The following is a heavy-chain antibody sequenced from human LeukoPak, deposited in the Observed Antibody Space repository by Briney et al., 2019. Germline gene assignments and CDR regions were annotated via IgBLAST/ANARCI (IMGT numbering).Heavy chain of an antibody. J-gene: IGHJ5*02. V-gene: IGHV4-59*06. D-gene: IGHD3-22*01. CDR1: GGSISSYY. CDR3: ARPYYYDSRIDP. CDR2: TYYSGST. Sequence: SETLSLTCTVSGGSISSYYWSWIRQPAGKGLEWIGYTYYSGSTYYNPSLKSRVTISVDTSKNQSSLKLSSVTAADTAVYYCARPYYYDSRIDPWGQGTRVTVSS.